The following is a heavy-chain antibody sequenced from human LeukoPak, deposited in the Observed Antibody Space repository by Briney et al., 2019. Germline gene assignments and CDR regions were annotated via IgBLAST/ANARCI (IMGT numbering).Heavy chain of an antibody. CDR1: GGSFSGYY. J-gene: IGHJ4*02. CDR3: ASYHDFWSDYRHDY. V-gene: IGHV4-34*01. D-gene: IGHD3-3*01. CDR2: INHSGST. Sequence: PSETLSLTCAVYGGSFSGYYWSWIRQPPGKGLEWIGEINHSGSTNYNPSLKSRVTISVDTSKNQFSLKLSSVTAADTAVYYCASYHDFWSDYRHDYWGQGTLVTVSS.